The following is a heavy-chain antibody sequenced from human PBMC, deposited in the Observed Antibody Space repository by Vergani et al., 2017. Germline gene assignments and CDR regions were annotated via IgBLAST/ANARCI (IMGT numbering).Heavy chain of an antibody. V-gene: IGHV3-9*01. CDR1: GFTFDDYA. CDR2: ISWNSGRI. CDR3: AKVASLRAYYYYYYMDV. J-gene: IGHJ6*03. D-gene: IGHD2-21*01. Sequence: EVQLVESGGGLVQPGRSLRLSCADSGFTFDDYAMHWVRQAPGKGLEWVSGISWNSGRIGYADSVKGRFTISRDNAKNSLYLQMNSLRAEDTALYYCAKVASLRAYYYYYYMDVWGKGTTVTVSS.